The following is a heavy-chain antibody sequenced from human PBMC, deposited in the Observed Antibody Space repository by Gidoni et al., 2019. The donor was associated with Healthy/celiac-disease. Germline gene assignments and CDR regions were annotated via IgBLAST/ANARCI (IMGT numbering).Heavy chain of an antibody. CDR3: AREGIAARLFDTTLKQNVAGMDV. D-gene: IGHD6-6*01. J-gene: IGHJ6*02. Sequence: QVQLQESGPGLVKPSQTLSLTCTVSGGSISSGSYYWSWLRQPAGKGLEWIGRIYTSGSTNYNPSLKSRVTISVDTSKNQFSLKLSSVTAADTAVYYCAREGIAARLFDTTLKQNVAGMDVWGQGTTVTVSS. V-gene: IGHV4-61*02. CDR1: GGSISSGSYY. CDR2: IYTSGST.